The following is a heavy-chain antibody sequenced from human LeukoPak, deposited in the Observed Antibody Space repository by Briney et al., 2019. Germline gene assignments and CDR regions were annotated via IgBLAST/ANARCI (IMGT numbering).Heavy chain of an antibody. CDR1: GFTFSSYG. CDR3: ATSIAAAGTGSFYYYGLDV. J-gene: IGHJ6*02. V-gene: IGHV3-33*08. D-gene: IGHD6-13*01. Sequence: GGSLRLSCAASGFTFSSYGMHWVRQAPGKGLEWVAVMWYDGSNKYYADPVKGRFTISRDNSKSTLFLQMNSLRAEDSALYYCATSIAAAGTGSFYYYGLDVWGQGTTVTVSS. CDR2: MWYDGSNK.